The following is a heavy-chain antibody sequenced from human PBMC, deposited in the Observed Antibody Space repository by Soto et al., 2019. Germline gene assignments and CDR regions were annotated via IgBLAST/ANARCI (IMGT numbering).Heavy chain of an antibody. CDR3: ASHVDADY. Sequence: QVQLVESGGGVVQPGRSLRLSCAASGFVFSSYGMHWVRQAPGKGLEWVAVIWYDGSNKYYADSVKGRFTISRDNSKNTLYLQMNSLKSEDTAVYYCASHVDADYWGQGTLVTVSS. CDR1: GFVFSSYG. CDR2: IWYDGSNK. J-gene: IGHJ4*02. V-gene: IGHV3-33*01. D-gene: IGHD5-12*01.